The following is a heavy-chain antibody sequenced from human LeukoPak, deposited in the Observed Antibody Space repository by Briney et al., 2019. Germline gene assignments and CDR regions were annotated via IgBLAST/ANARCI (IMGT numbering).Heavy chain of an antibody. Sequence: GGSLRLSCAASGLTLKNYAMTWVRQAPGKGLQWVTAISGRDDSTYYADSVKGRFTISRDISKNTLFLQMNNLRADDTAVYYCPKWGDYGVLTGYYDSDYWGQGTLVTVSS. V-gene: IGHV3-23*01. CDR3: PKWGDYGVLTGYYDSDY. D-gene: IGHD3-9*01. J-gene: IGHJ4*02. CDR1: GLTLKNYA. CDR2: ISGRDDST.